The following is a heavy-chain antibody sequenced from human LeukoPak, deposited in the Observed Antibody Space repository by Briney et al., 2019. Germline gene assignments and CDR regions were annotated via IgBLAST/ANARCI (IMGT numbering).Heavy chain of an antibody. CDR3: AGSSVERQQLARFDY. J-gene: IGHJ4*02. Sequence: ASVKVSFKASGYTFISYYMHWMRQAPGQGLEWMGIINLSGGGTSYPQKFQGRVTMTRDTSTSTVCMELSSLRSEDTAVYYCAGSSVERQQLARFDYWGQGTLVTVSS. CDR1: GYTFISYY. CDR2: INLSGGGT. V-gene: IGHV1-46*01. D-gene: IGHD6-13*01.